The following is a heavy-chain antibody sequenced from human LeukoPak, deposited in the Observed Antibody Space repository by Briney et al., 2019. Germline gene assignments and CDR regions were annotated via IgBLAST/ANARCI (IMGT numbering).Heavy chain of an antibody. V-gene: IGHV4-4*02. CDR3: SRESGPFSPFGH. CDR1: GGSITTTNY. CDR2: ISLSGHT. J-gene: IGHJ4*02. D-gene: IGHD1-26*01. Sequence: SGTLSLTCGVSGGSITTTNYWSWVRQPPGQGLEWIGEISLSGHTSFNPSLKSRVTRSLDESKNHLSLNLASVTAADTAVYYCSRESGPFSPFGHWGQGTLVTVTS.